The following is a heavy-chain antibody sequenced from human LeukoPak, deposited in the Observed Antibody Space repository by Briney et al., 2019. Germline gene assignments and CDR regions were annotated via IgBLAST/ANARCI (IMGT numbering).Heavy chain of an antibody. Sequence: AGGSLRPSCTASGFTFSSYAMNWVRQAPGKGLEWVSSIPVSGDPTYYADSVRGRFTVSRDNSKSSLYLQMNGLRAEDTALYYCAKDPNGDYVGAFDMWGQGTMVTVSS. CDR1: GFTFSSYA. CDR3: AKDPNGDYVGAFDM. V-gene: IGHV3-23*01. CDR2: IPVSGDPT. J-gene: IGHJ3*02. D-gene: IGHD4-17*01.